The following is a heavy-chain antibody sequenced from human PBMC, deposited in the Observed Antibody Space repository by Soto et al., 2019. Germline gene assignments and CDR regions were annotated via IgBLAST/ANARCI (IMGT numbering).Heavy chain of an antibody. D-gene: IGHD3-3*01. Sequence: ASSKVSFPACRYTFTSYAMHLVRHAPGQMLEWIGWINAGNGNTKYSQKFQGRVTITRDTSASTAYMELSSLRSEDTAVYYCAREKAPGPYYDFWSGYWGWFDPWGQGTLVTVSS. J-gene: IGHJ5*02. CDR3: AREKAPGPYYDFWSGYWGWFDP. CDR1: RYTFTSYA. CDR2: INAGNGNT. V-gene: IGHV1-3*01.